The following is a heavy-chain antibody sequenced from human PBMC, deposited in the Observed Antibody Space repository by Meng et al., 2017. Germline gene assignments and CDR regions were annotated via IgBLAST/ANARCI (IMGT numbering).Heavy chain of an antibody. J-gene: IGHJ4*02. CDR3: ARASGNYYDSSGYYYDFDY. Sequence: SVKVSCKASGGTFSSYAISWVRQAPGQGLEWMGGIIPIFGTANYAQKFQGRVTITADKSTSTAYMELSSLRSEDTAVYYCARASGNYYDSSGYYYDFDYWGQGTLVTVSS. V-gene: IGHV1-69*06. CDR2: IIPIFGTA. D-gene: IGHD3-22*01. CDR1: GGTFSSYA.